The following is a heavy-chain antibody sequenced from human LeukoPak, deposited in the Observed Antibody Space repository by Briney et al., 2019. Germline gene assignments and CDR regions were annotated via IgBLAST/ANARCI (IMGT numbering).Heavy chain of an antibody. Sequence: ETLSLTCTVSGGSISSGDYYWSWIRQPPGKGLEWVSVIYSGGSTYYADSVKGRFTISRDNSKNTLYLQMNSLRAEDTAVYYCARSVITMVRGVIPYFDYWGQGTLVTVSS. D-gene: IGHD3-10*01. J-gene: IGHJ4*02. V-gene: IGHV3-66*01. CDR1: GGSISSGDYY. CDR2: IYSGGST. CDR3: ARSVITMVRGVIPYFDY.